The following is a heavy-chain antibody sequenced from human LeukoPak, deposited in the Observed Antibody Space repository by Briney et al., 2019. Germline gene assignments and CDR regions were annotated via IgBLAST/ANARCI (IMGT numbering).Heavy chain of an antibody. V-gene: IGHV4-61*02. CDR2: IYTSGST. Sequence: KPSETLSLTCTVSGGSISSGSYYWSWIRQPAGKGLEWIGRIYTSGSTNCNPSLKSRVTMSVDTSKNQLSLKLSAVNACDSDWLYCARDHPIAAAVPLHYWGEEALLTLSS. D-gene: IGHD6-25*01. CDR1: GGSISSGSYY. CDR3: ARDHPIAAAVPLHY. J-gene: IGHJ4*02.